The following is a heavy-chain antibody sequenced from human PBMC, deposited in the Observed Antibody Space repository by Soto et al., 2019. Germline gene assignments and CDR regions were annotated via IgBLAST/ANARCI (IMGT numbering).Heavy chain of an antibody. CDR3: ASEFDYYDRSGNLGY. CDR2: TNSDESSI. D-gene: IGHD3-22*01. CDR1: GFTFNSYW. J-gene: IGHJ4*02. Sequence: GGSLRLSCAASGFTFNSYWMHWVRQVPGKGLVWVARTNSDESSIAYADSVKGRFTISRDNAKNMVYLELNSLRAEDTAVYYCASEFDYYDRSGNLGYWGQGALVTVSS. V-gene: IGHV3-74*01.